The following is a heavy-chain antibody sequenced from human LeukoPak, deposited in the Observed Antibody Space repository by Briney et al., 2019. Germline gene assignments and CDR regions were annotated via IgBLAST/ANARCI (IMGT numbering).Heavy chain of an antibody. J-gene: IGHJ6*03. CDR2: IYPGDSDT. V-gene: IGHV5-51*01. CDR1: GYSFTSYW. Sequence: GESLNISCKGSGYSFTSYWIGWVRQMPGKGLEWMGIIYPGDSDTRYIPSFQGQVTISADKSISTAYLQWSSLKASDTAMYYCARSHSSSWYYYYYYMDVWGKGTTVTVSS. D-gene: IGHD6-13*01. CDR3: ARSHSSSWYYYYYYMDV.